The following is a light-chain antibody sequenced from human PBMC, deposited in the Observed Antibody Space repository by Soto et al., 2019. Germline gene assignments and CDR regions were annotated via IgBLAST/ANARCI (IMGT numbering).Light chain of an antibody. J-gene: IGKJ5*01. CDR2: GVS. V-gene: IGKV1-39*01. Sequence: EIQITQSPSSLSGSVGDRVTITCRASQSISSSLNWYQQKSGTAPKLLLYGVSRFQGGVPSRFSGSGSGTDFTLSISSLQPADFATYYCQQSYTAPSITFGPGTRLEIK. CDR1: QSISSS. CDR3: QQSYTAPSIT.